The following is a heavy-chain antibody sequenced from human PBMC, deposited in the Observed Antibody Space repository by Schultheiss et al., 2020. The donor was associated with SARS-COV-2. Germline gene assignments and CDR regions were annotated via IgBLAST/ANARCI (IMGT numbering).Heavy chain of an antibody. V-gene: IGHV3-NL1*01. CDR2: IYSGGST. J-gene: IGHJ4*02. CDR3: ARVSCSSTSCYAGNFDY. CDR1: GFTFSSYA. Sequence: GGSLRLSCAASGFTFSSYAMHWVRQAPGKGLEWVSVIYSGGSTYYADSVKGRFTISRDNSKNTLYLQMNSLRAEDTAVYYCARVSCSSTSCYAGNFDYWGQGTLVTVSS. D-gene: IGHD2-2*01.